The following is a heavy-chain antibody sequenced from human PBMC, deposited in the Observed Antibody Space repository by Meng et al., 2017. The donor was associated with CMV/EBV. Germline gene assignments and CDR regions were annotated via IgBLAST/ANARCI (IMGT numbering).Heavy chain of an antibody. CDR3: AKMRSLFCNSSTCYSAHAMDV. CDR1: GFTFSDYY. D-gene: IGHD2-2*02. V-gene: IGHV3-11*01. CDR2: ISSSGSTI. Sequence: GESLKISCAASGFTFSDYYMSWIRQAPGKGLEWVSYISSSGSTIYYADSVKGRFTISRDNAKNSLYLQMNSLRAEDTAKYYCAKMRSLFCNSSTCYSAHAMDVWGQGTTVTVSS. J-gene: IGHJ6*02.